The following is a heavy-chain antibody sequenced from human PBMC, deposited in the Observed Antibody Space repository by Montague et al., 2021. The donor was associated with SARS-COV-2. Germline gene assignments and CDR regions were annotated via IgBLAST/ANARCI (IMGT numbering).Heavy chain of an antibody. J-gene: IGHJ6*02. Sequence: PALVKPTQTLTLTCTFSGFSLNTSGICVSWIRQPPGKALEWLARIDWDDDKYYSTSLKTRLTISKDTSKNQVVLTMTNMDPVDTATYYCARGPSDTYYYNGMGVWGRGTTVTVSS. V-gene: IGHV2-70*11. CDR1: GFSLNTSGIC. CDR3: ARGPSDTYYYNGMGV. CDR2: IDWDDDK.